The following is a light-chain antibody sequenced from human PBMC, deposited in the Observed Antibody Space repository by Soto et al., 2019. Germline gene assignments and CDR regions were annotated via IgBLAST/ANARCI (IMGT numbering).Light chain of an antibody. J-gene: IGKJ5*01. CDR1: QSVSIY. V-gene: IGKV3-11*01. CDR2: DAS. Sequence: EIVLAQSPATLSLSPGERATLSCRASQSVSIYLAWYQQKPGQAPRLLIYDASNRATGIPARFSGSGSGTDFTLTISSLEPEDFALYYCQQYVTSAITFGQGTRLEIK. CDR3: QQYVTSAIT.